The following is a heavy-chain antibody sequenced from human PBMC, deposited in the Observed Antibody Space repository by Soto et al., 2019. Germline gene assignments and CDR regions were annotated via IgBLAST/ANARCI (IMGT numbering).Heavy chain of an antibody. D-gene: IGHD6-13*01. J-gene: IGHJ6*02. CDR1: GFTFSSYA. CDR2: ISGSGGST. CDR3: AKPKAAFYYYGMDV. V-gene: IGHV3-23*01. Sequence: EVQLLESGGGLVQPGGSLRLSCAASGFTFSSYAMSWVRQAPGNGLEWVSAISGSGGSTYYADSVKGRFTISRDNSKNTLYLQMNSLRAEDTAVYYCAKPKAAFYYYGMDVWGQGTTVTVSS.